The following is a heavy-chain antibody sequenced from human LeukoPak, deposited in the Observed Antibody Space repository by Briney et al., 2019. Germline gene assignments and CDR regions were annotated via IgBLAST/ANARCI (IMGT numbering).Heavy chain of an antibody. V-gene: IGHV4-34*01. D-gene: IGHD3-10*01. CDR2: INHSGST. CDR1: GGSFSGYY. Sequence: SETLSLTCAVYGGSFSGYYWSWIRLPPGKGLEWIGEINHSGSTNYNPSLKSRVTISVDTSKNQFSLKLSSVTAADTAVYYCARGPYYYGSGRNRNRLATYHFDYWGQGTLVTVSS. CDR3: ARGPYYYGSGRNRNRLATYHFDY. J-gene: IGHJ4*02.